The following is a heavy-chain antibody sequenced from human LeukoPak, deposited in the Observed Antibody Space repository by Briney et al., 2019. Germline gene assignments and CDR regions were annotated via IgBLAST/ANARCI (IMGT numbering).Heavy chain of an antibody. D-gene: IGHD1-26*01. V-gene: IGHV1-18*01. J-gene: IGHJ6*02. CDR1: GYAFTSYG. CDR2: ISAYNGNT. CDR3: ARDENVVIVGAVDYYCYGMDV. Sequence: APLKVSCIASGYAFTSYGISWVRQAPGQGLEWMGWISAYNGNTNYAQKLQGRVTMTTDTSTSTAYMELRSLRSDDTAVYYCARDENVVIVGAVDYYCYGMDVWGQGTTVTVSS.